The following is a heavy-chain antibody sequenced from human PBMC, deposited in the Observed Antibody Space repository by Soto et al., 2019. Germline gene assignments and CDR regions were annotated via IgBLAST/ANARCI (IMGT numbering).Heavy chain of an antibody. D-gene: IGHD1-1*01. CDR1: GFTFDDYA. CDR3: AKDRTGTNTNWFDP. J-gene: IGHJ5*02. V-gene: IGHV3-9*01. Sequence: PGGSLRLSCAASGFTFDDYAMHWVRQAPGKGLEWVSGISWNSGSIGYADSVKGRFTISRDNAKNSLYLQMNSLRAEDTALYYCAKDRTGTNTNWFDPWGQGTLVTVSS. CDR2: ISWNSGSI.